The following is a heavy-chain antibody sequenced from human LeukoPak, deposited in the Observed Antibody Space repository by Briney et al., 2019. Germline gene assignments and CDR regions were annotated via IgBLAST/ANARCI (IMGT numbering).Heavy chain of an antibody. CDR2: IKSKTDGGTT. CDR3: ARGPPHRDYYYYMDV. D-gene: IGHD5-24*01. J-gene: IGHJ6*03. Sequence: GGSLRLSCAASGFTFSNAWMSWVRQAPGKGLEWVGRIKSKTDGGTTDYAAPVKGRFTISRDDPKNTLYLQMNSLRAEDTAVYYCARGPPHRDYYYYMDVWGTGTTVTVSS. CDR1: GFTFSNAW. V-gene: IGHV3-15*01.